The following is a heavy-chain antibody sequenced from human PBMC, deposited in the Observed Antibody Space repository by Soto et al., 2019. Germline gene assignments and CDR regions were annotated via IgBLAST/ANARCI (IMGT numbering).Heavy chain of an antibody. CDR1: GFTFSNSG. Sequence: GGSLRLSCAASGFTFSNSGMHWVRQAPGKGLEWVAVISYDGNNKYCADSVKGRFTISRDNSKNTLFLQMNSLRAEDTAVYYCAKGPMGADAYVGYWGQGTLVTVS. V-gene: IGHV3-30*18. CDR3: AKGPMGADAYVGY. CDR2: ISYDGNNK. J-gene: IGHJ4*02. D-gene: IGHD1-26*01.